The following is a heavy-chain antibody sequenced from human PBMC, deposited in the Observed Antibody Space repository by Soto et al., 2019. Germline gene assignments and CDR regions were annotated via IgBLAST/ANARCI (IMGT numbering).Heavy chain of an antibody. J-gene: IGHJ3*02. V-gene: IGHV4-30-2*01. Sequence: SETLSLTCAVSGGSLSSSAYSWSWIRQPPGKGLEWIGFIYQSGSTYYNPSLKSRVTMSLDRPKNQFSLKLSSVTAADTAVYYCARELLFYDSDGFSWDDAFDIWGQGTMVTVS. CDR2: IYQSGST. D-gene: IGHD3-22*01. CDR3: ARELLFYDSDGFSWDDAFDI. CDR1: GGSLSSSAYS.